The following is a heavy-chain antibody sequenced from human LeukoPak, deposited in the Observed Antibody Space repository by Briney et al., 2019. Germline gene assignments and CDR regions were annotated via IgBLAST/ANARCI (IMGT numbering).Heavy chain of an antibody. J-gene: IGHJ4*02. D-gene: IGHD3/OR15-3a*01. Sequence: GGSLRLSCAASGFTVSSNYMSWVRQAPGKGLEWVSVIYSGGSTYYADSVTGRFTISRDNSKNTLYLQMNSLRAEDTAVYYCASSWTSYYFDYWGQGTLVTVSS. CDR3: ASSWTSYYFDY. CDR1: GFTVSSNY. V-gene: IGHV3-66*01. CDR2: IYSGGST.